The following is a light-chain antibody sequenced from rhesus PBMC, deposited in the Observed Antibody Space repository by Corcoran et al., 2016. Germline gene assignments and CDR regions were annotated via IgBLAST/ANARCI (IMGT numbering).Light chain of an antibody. CDR2: GAS. CDR3: QKYSSSPLT. CDR1: QSVGSS. J-gene: IGKJ4*01. Sequence: QVILTQSPATLSLSPGERATLSCRASQSVGSSVAWYQQQPGQAPRLLIYGASSRATGIPDRFSGSGFGKEFNLTISSLEPEEFAVYYCQKYSSSPLTFGGGTKVEIK. V-gene: IGKV3-53*01.